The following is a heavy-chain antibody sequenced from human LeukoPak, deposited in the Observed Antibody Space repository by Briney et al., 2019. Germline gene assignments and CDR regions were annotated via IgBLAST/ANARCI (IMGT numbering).Heavy chain of an antibody. V-gene: IGHV3-7*01. CDR2: IKQDGSET. CDR3: ARGGQAGTGDL. J-gene: IGHJ5*02. Sequence: PGGSLRLSCAASGFIFSSYWMSWVRQAPGKGLEWVANIKQDGSETYHVDSVKGRFTISRDNAKDSLYLEMNSLRAEDTAVYYCARGGQAGTGDLWGQGTLVTASS. D-gene: IGHD3-10*01. CDR1: GFIFSSYW.